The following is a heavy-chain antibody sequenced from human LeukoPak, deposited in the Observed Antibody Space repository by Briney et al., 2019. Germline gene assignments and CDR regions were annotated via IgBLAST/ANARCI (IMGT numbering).Heavy chain of an antibody. V-gene: IGHV3-30-3*01. Sequence: WGSLRLSCAASGFTFNMHAMHWVRQAPGKGLEWVAVISNDGSDEYYADSVRGRFPVSRDNFKNTVYLQMNSLRPEDTAVYYCAKARHCTTATCASAAFDAWGQGTMVTVSS. CDR1: GFTFNMHA. CDR2: ISNDGSDE. J-gene: IGHJ3*01. CDR3: AKARHCTTATCASAAFDA. D-gene: IGHD2/OR15-2a*01.